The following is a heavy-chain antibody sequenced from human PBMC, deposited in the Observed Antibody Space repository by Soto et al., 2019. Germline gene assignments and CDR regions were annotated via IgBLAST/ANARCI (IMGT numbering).Heavy chain of an antibody. CDR3: ARMTFDDYFDY. J-gene: IGHJ4*02. V-gene: IGHV4-39*07. D-gene: IGHD2-21*02. CDR2: IYYSGST. Sequence: SETLSLTCTVSGGSISSSSYYWGWIRQPPGKGLEWIGYIYYSGSTNYNPSLKSRVTISVDTSKNQFSLKLSSVTAADTAVYYCARMTFDDYFDYWGQGTLVTVSS. CDR1: GGSISSSSYY.